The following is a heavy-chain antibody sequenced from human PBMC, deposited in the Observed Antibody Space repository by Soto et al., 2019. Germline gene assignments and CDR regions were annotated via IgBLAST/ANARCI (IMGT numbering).Heavy chain of an antibody. CDR2: ISAYNGNT. D-gene: IGHD5-12*01. V-gene: IGHV1-18*01. CDR3: ARRGYSRGGERYYYYYGMDV. Sequence: ASVKVSCKASGYTFTSYGISWVRQAPGQGLEWMGWISAYNGNTNYAQKLQGRVTMTTDTSTSTAYMELRSLRSDDTAVYYCARRGYSRGGERYYYYYGMDVWGQGTKVTSP. J-gene: IGHJ6*02. CDR1: GYTFTSYG.